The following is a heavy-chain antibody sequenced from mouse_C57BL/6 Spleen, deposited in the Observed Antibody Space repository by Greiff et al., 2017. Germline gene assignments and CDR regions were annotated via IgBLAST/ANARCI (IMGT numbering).Heavy chain of an antibody. J-gene: IGHJ1*03. CDR2: IYPGDGDT. D-gene: IGHD2-5*01. CDR3: ARSYYSTSEWYFDV. V-gene: IGHV1-82*01. Sequence: QVQLQQPGPELVKPGASVKISCKASGYAFSSYWMNWVKQRPGKGLEWIGRIYPGDGDTNYNGKFKGKATLTADKSSSTAYMQLSSLTSEDSAVYFSARSYYSTSEWYFDVWGTGTTVTVSS. CDR1: GYAFSSYW.